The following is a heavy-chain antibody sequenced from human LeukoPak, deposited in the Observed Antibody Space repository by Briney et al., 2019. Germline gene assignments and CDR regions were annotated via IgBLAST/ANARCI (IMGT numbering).Heavy chain of an antibody. D-gene: IGHD2-21*02. V-gene: IGHV3-53*04. Sequence: PGGSLRLSCAASGCTVSSKYMSWVRQAPGKGLGWVSVIYSGGSTYYADSVKGRFTISRHNSKNTLYLQMNSLRAEDTAVHYCARARDCGGDCYSYAFDIWGQGTMVTVSS. CDR1: GCTVSSKY. J-gene: IGHJ3*02. CDR2: IYSGGST. CDR3: ARARDCGGDCYSYAFDI.